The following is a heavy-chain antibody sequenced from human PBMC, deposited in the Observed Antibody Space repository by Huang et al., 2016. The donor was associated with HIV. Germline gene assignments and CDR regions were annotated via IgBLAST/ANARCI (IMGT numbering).Heavy chain of an antibody. D-gene: IGHD6-25*01. CDR3: TRCWKGDGYPPSFDY. CDR1: GFTFGDDA. J-gene: IGHJ4*02. CDR2: IRNKPYCGTV. Sequence: EVQLVESGGGLVQPGRSLRLSCTASGFTFGDDAVNWFRQAPGKGLGWLGFIRNKPYCGTVEYAASVKGRFTISRYDSKSIAYLEMKRLKIEDTGVYFCTRCWKGDGYPPSFDYWGQGTLVTVSS. V-gene: IGHV3-49*03.